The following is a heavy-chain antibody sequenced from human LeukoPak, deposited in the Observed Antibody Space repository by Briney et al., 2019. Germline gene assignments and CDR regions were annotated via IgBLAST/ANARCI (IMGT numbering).Heavy chain of an antibody. CDR2: MNPITGNT. Sequence: ASVKVSCKASGYTFTSHDINWVRQATGQGLEWMGWMNPITGNTGYAQNFQGRVTMTMNTSKSTAYMELNSLRSEDTAVYYCARAHKAQGRGYSYIFDYWGQGTLVTVSS. J-gene: IGHJ4*02. V-gene: IGHV1-8*01. D-gene: IGHD5-18*01. CDR3: ARAHKAQGRGYSYIFDY. CDR1: GYTFTSHD.